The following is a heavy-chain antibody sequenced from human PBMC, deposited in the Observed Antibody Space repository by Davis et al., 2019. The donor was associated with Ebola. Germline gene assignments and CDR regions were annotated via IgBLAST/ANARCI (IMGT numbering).Heavy chain of an antibody. D-gene: IGHD2-21*02. CDR3: VRDPALVVTGGGWFFGL. CDR1: GFIFSSYV. J-gene: IGHJ2*01. CDR2: ISSSDTFI. V-gene: IGHV3-21*01. Sequence: GGSLRLSCAASGFIFSSYVMNWVRQAPGKGLEWVSSISSSDTFIYYADSVRGRFTVSRDNAKNSLYLQMNSLRAEDTAVYYCVRDPALVVTGGGWFFGLWGRGTLVTVSS.